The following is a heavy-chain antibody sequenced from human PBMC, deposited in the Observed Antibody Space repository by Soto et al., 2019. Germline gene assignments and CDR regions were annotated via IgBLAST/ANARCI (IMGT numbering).Heavy chain of an antibody. Sequence: PSETLSLTCAVSGGSLSSCAYHWTWIRQHPGEGLEWIGYIYYSGRAYYNPSLKSRLTISLETSKNQFSLKLTSVTAADTAVYYCARSHGAHPNWFDPWGQGALVTVSS. CDR1: GGSLSSCAYH. CDR3: ARSHGAHPNWFDP. V-gene: IGHV4-31*11. J-gene: IGHJ5*02. D-gene: IGHD3-16*01. CDR2: IYYSGRA.